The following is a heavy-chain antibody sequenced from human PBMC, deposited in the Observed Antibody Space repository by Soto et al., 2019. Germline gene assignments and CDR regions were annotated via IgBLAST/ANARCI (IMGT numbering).Heavy chain of an antibody. V-gene: IGHV3-9*01. Sequence: PGGSLRLSCAASGFIFDDYAMHWVRQVPGKGLEWVSGISWNSRSVAYADSVKGRFTISRDSAKRSLYLEMRSLTTEDTALYYCAKGADMLDYYYFMDVWGKGTTVTVSS. CDR3: AKGADMLDYYYFMDV. CDR2: ISWNSRSV. J-gene: IGHJ6*04. CDR1: GFIFDDYA. D-gene: IGHD3-10*02.